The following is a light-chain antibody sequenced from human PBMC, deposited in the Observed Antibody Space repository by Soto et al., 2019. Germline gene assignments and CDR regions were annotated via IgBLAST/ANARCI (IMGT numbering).Light chain of an antibody. J-gene: IGKJ1*01. CDR3: QQSFFATPT. CDR1: QNVRNY. CDR2: ESS. V-gene: IGKV1-39*01. Sequence: DIHMAQSASSVSASVGDTVAITCRASQNVRNYLNWYQQKQGKAPNLLIYESSTLESGVPSTFSGDVFGTDGTITISSLNHDDGSTYDCQQSFFATPTFGRGTKVDIK.